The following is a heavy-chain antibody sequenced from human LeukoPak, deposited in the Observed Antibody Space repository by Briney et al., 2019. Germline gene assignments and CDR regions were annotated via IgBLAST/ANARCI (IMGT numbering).Heavy chain of an antibody. V-gene: IGHV4-59*12. CDR2: IYYSGST. J-gene: IGHJ5*02. CDR3: ASSHRDDYGSGSYL. D-gene: IGHD3-10*01. CDR1: GGSISSYY. Sequence: PSETLSLTCTVSGGSISSYYWSWIRQPPGKGLEWIGYIYYSGSTYYNPSLKSRVTISVDTSKNQFSLKLSSVTAADTAVYYCASSHRDDYGSGSYLWGQGTLVTVSS.